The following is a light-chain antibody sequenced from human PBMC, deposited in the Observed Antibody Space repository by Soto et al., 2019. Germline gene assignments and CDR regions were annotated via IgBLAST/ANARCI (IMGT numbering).Light chain of an antibody. J-gene: IGKJ1*01. V-gene: IGKV3-20*01. Sequence: EIVLTQSPDTLSLSPGERATLSCRASQSVSSNNLVWYQQKVGQAPRLLIYGASSRATGIPDRFSGSGSGTDFTLSNSRLDTEDFAVYYCQQYGNSLWTSGQGTKVEIK. CDR2: GAS. CDR3: QQYGNSLWT. CDR1: QSVSSNN.